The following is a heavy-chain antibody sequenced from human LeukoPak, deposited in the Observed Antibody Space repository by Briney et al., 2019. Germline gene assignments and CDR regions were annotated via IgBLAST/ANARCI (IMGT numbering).Heavy chain of an antibody. V-gene: IGHV4-31*03. Sequence: SETLSLTCTVSGGSISSGGYYWSWIRQHPGKGLEWIGYIYYSGSTYYNPSLKSRVTISVDTSKNQFSLKLSSVTAADTAVYYCARVSGPLTGYVYYYYYMDVWGKGTTVTVSS. CDR1: GGSISSGGYY. D-gene: IGHD3-9*01. CDR2: IYYSGST. J-gene: IGHJ6*03. CDR3: ARVSGPLTGYVYYYYYMDV.